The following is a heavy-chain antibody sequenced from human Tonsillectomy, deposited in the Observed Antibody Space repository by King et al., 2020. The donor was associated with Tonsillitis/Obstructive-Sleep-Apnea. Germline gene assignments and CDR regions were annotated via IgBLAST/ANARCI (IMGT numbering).Heavy chain of an antibody. CDR3: ARDGNGDYEGGYYFDY. D-gene: IGHD4-17*01. CDR1: GFTFSSYG. Sequence: VQLVESGGGVVQPGRSLRLSCAASGFTFSSYGMHWVRQAPGKGLEWVAVIWYDGSNKYYADSVKGRFTISRDNSKNTLYLQMNSLRAEDTAVYYCARDGNGDYEGGYYFDYWGQGTLVTVSS. V-gene: IGHV3-33*01. J-gene: IGHJ4*02. CDR2: IWYDGSNK.